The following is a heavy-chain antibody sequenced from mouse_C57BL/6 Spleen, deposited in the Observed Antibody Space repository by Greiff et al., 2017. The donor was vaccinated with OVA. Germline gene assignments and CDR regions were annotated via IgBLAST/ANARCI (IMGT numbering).Heavy chain of an antibody. CDR3: TRYGSSYYFDY. D-gene: IGHD1-1*01. CDR1: GYTFTDYN. CDR2: INPKNGGT. J-gene: IGHJ2*01. Sequence: EVMLVESGPELVKPGASVKIPCKASGYTFTDYNMDWVKQSHGKSLEWIGDINPKNGGTNYKQKLQGKATLTVDTSSSTAYMELRSLTSEDTAVYYCTRYGSSYYFDYWGQGTTLTVSS. V-gene: IGHV1-18*01.